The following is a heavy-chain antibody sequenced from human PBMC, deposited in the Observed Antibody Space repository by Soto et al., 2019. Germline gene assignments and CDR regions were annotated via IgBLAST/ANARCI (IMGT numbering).Heavy chain of an antibody. CDR2: INSDGSDT. CDR3: ARGGQYSNTLYYFDY. CDR1: GFNFNKYW. J-gene: IGHJ4*02. Sequence: EAQLVESGGDLVQPGGSLRLSCAASGFNFNKYWMHWVRQPPGKGLVWVSGINSDGSDTHSADSVKGRLTISRDNAKNTLYLQVNSLRAEDTAVYYCARGGQYSNTLYYFDYWGRGTLVTVSS. D-gene: IGHD6-6*01. V-gene: IGHV3-74*01.